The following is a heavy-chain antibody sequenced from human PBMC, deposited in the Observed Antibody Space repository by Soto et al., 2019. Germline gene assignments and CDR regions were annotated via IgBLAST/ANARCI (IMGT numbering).Heavy chain of an antibody. J-gene: IGHJ5*02. CDR2: INPNSGGT. D-gene: IGHD2-2*01. CDR1: GYTFTGYY. V-gene: IGHV1-2*04. Sequence: ASVKVSCKASGYTFTGYYMHWVRQAPGQGLEWMGWINPNSGGTNYAQKFQGWVTMTRDTSISTAYMELSRLRSDDTAVYYCARGRDVVVPAATPVQSRFDPWGQGTLVTVSS. CDR3: ARGRDVVVPAATPVQSRFDP.